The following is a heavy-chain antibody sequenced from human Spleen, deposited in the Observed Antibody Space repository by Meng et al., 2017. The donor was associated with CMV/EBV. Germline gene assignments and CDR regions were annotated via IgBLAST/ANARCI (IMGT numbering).Heavy chain of an antibody. CDR3: ARDGRRGWDFDF. CDR2: ICYTGST. CDR1: GGSISSSSYY. D-gene: IGHD1-26*01. V-gene: IGHV4-39*07. Sequence: SETLSLTCTVSGGSISSSSYYWGWVRQPPGKGLEWIGNICYTGSTFYNPSLKSRVTISVDTSKNQFSLELNSVTAADTAVYYCARDGRRGWDFDFWGQGTLVTVSS. J-gene: IGHJ4*02.